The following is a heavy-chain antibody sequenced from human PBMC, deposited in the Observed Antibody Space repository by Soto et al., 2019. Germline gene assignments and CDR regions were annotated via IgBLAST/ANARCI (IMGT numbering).Heavy chain of an antibody. V-gene: IGHV4-31*03. J-gene: IGHJ4*02. D-gene: IGHD3-22*01. CDR2: IYYSGST. CDR3: ARVSYYDSSGYPVRYYFDY. Sequence: SETLSLTCTVSGGSISSGGYYWSWIRQHPGKGLEWIGYIYYSGSTYYNPSLKSRVTISVDTSKNQFSLKLSSVTAADTAVYYCARVSYYDSSGYPVRYYFDYWGQGTLVTVSS. CDR1: GGSISSGGYY.